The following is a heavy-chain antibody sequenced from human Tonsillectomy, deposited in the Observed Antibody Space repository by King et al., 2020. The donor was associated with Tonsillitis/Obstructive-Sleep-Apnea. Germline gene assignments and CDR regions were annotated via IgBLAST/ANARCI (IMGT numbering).Heavy chain of an antibody. Sequence: VQLQQWGAGLLKPSETLSLTCAVYGGSFSSQSWSWIRQPPGKGLEWIGESHHSGFTNYNPSLKSRVTISIDTSKKQFSLKLNSVTAADAAVYYCAREYCGTTTCYGLYYFDYWGQGTLVTVSS. D-gene: IGHD2-2*01. CDR3: AREYCGTTTCYGLYYFDY. J-gene: IGHJ4*02. V-gene: IGHV4-34*01. CDR2: SHHSGFT. CDR1: GGSFSSQS.